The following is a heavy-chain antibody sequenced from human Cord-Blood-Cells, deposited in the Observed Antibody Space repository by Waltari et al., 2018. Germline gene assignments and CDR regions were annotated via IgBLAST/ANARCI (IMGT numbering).Heavy chain of an antibody. CDR3: AGSGYSSSWYDT. Sequence: QVQLQQWGAGLLKPSETLSLTCAVYGGSFRGYYWSWIRQPPGKGLEWIGEINHRGSTNYNPSLKSRVTISVDTSKNQFSLKLSSVTAADTAVYYCAGSGYSSSWYDTWGQGTLVTVSS. CDR2: INHRGST. CDR1: GGSFRGYY. J-gene: IGHJ5*02. D-gene: IGHD6-13*01. V-gene: IGHV4-34*01.